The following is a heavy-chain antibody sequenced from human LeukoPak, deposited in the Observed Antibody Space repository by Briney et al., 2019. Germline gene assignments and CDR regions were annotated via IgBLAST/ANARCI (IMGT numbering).Heavy chain of an antibody. Sequence: PGGSLRLSCAASGFTFSSYAMSWVRQAPGKGLEWVSAISGSGGSTYYADSVKGRFTISRDNSKNTLYLQMNSLRAEDTAVYYCAKDLSLSAIVVVPAAIDYWGQGTLVTVSS. CDR3: AKDLSLSAIVVVPAAIDY. CDR2: ISGSGGST. D-gene: IGHD2-2*01. V-gene: IGHV3-23*01. CDR1: GFTFSSYA. J-gene: IGHJ4*02.